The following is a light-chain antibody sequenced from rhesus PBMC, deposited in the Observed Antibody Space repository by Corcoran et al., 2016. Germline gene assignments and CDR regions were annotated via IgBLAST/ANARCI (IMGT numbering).Light chain of an antibody. CDR2: GVT. J-gene: IGLJ1*01. Sequence: QAAPTQSPSVSGSPGQSVTIYCTGTNSDIGGYNRVSWYQQYPDRAPKLLIYGVTKRPSGVSDRFSGSKSGNTSSLTISGLQTEDDADYYRSLYASTISYIFGVGTRLTVL. CDR1: NSDIGGYNR. V-gene: IGLV2-13*03. CDR3: SLYASTISYI.